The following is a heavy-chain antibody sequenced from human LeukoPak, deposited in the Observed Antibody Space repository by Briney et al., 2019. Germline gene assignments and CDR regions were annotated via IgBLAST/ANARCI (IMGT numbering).Heavy chain of an antibody. D-gene: IGHD4-17*01. CDR2: IYYSGST. J-gene: IGHJ3*02. CDR3: ARYVVGYGDYVEAFDI. CDR1: GGSISSYY. V-gene: IGHV4-59*08. Sequence: PSEPLSLTCTVSGGSISSYYWSWIRQPPGKGLAWIGYIYYSGSTNHNPSLMRRVTIPVDTPKNQFSLELSSVTAADTAVYCCARYVVGYGDYVEAFDIWCQGTMVTVSS.